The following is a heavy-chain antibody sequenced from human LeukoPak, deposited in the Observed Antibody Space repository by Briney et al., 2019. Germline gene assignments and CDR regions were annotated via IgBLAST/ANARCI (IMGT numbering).Heavy chain of an antibody. V-gene: IGHV3-30*04. CDR2: ISYDGSNK. CDR3: ARGASAPSYYDYVWGSYRPRNYFDY. D-gene: IGHD3-16*02. J-gene: IGHJ4*02. Sequence: GGSLRLSCAASGFTFSSYAMHWVRQAPGKGLEWVAVISYDGSNKHYADSVKGRFTISRDNSKNTLYLQMNSLRAEDTAVYYCARGASAPSYYDYVWGSYRPRNYFDYWGQGTLVTVSS. CDR1: GFTFSSYA.